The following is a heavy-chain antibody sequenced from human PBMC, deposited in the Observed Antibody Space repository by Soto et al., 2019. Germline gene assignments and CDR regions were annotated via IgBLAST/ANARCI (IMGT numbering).Heavy chain of an antibody. D-gene: IGHD3-22*01. CDR2: ISVSGGST. V-gene: IGHV3-23*01. J-gene: IGHJ4*02. Sequence: PVGSLRLSCEASGFTFRNYAMNWVRQAPGKGLEWVSGISVSGGSTYYADSVKGRFTVSRDNSKNTVFLQMNSLRAEDTAVYFCAKGMYYYDSSGSRLFDYWGQGTLVTVSS. CDR3: AKGMYYYDSSGSRLFDY. CDR1: GFTFRNYA.